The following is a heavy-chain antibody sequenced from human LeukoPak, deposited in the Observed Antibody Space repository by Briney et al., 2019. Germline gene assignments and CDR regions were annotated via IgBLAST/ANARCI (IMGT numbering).Heavy chain of an antibody. CDR3: ARDTHYYGSGSPAFDI. V-gene: IGHV3-21*01. D-gene: IGHD3-10*01. CDR2: ISSSSSYI. CDR1: GFTFSSYS. Sequence: GGSLRLSCAASGFTFSSYSMNWVRQAPGKGLEWVSSISSSSSYIYYADSVKGRFTISRDNAKNSLYLQMNSLRAEDTALYYCARDTHYYGSGSPAFDIWGQGTMVTVSS. J-gene: IGHJ3*02.